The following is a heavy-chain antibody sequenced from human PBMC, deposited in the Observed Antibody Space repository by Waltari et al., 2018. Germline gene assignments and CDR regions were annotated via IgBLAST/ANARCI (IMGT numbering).Heavy chain of an antibody. J-gene: IGHJ5*02. D-gene: IGHD6-19*01. CDR3: ARGGGLGSGWPLGWFDP. Sequence: QVQLVQSGAEVKKPGASVKVSCKASGYTFTGYYMHWVRQAPGQGLEWMGWINPNSGGTNYAQKFQGRVTMTRDTSISTAYMELGRLRSDDTAVYYCARGGGLGSGWPLGWFDPWGQGTLVTVSS. CDR2: INPNSGGT. V-gene: IGHV1-2*02. CDR1: GYTFTGYY.